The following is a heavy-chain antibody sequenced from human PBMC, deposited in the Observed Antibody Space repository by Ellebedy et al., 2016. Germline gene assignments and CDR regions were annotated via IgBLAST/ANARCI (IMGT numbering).Heavy chain of an antibody. V-gene: IGHV4-59*02. D-gene: IGHD1-26*01. CDR1: GISVNAFS. CDR2: SSHSGPT. J-gene: IGHJ6*03. Sequence: SETLSLXXSVSGISVNAFSWGWIRQPPGKGLDWIGYSSHSGPTTYNPSLKSRVTMSFDVSGNQFSLKMNSVTAADTAVYYCARGGGSYSDDYSYMDVWGKGTTVTVSS. CDR3: ARGGGSYSDDYSYMDV.